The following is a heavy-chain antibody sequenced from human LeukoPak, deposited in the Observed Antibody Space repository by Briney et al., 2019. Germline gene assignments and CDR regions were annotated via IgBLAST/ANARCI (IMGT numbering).Heavy chain of an antibody. D-gene: IGHD2-2*01. CDR3: AKVLTGYCGSTSCPFDS. CDR1: GSTFSSYG. J-gene: IGHJ4*02. V-gene: IGHV3-30*02. CDR2: IRYHGSNI. Sequence: GGSLRLSCAASGSTFSSYGMHWVRQAPGKGLEWVAYIRYHGSNINYADSVKGRFTISRDNSKDTLFLQMSSLRAEDTAVYYCAKVLTGYCGSTSCPFDSWGQGTPVTVSS.